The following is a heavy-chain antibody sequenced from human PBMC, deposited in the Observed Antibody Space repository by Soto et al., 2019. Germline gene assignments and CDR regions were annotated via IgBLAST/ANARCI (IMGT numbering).Heavy chain of an antibody. D-gene: IGHD3-22*01. J-gene: IGHJ4*02. CDR2: IIPIFGTA. CDR1: GGTFSSYA. CDR3: ARQLAYYYDSSGYYFYY. V-gene: IGHV1-69*01. Sequence: QVQLVQSGAEVKKPGSSVKVSCKASGGTFSSYAISWVRQAPGQGLEWMGGIIPIFGTANYAQKFQGRVTITADEYTSTAYMELSSLRSEDTAVYYCARQLAYYYDSSGYYFYYWGQGTLVTVSS.